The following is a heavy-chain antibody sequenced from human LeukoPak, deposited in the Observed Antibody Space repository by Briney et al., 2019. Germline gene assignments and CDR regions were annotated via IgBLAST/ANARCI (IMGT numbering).Heavy chain of an antibody. V-gene: IGHV3-23*01. D-gene: IGHD3-22*01. CDR1: GFTFSSYA. CDR2: ISGGANSR. CDR3: AKEGGYYDSSGYPPLFDY. Sequence: GGSLRLSCAVSGFTFSSYAMSWVRQAPGKGLEWVSSISGGANSRYYAESVKGRFTISRDDSKSTLYLQMDSLRADDTAVYYCAKEGGYYDSSGYPPLFDYWGQGTLVTVSS. J-gene: IGHJ4*02.